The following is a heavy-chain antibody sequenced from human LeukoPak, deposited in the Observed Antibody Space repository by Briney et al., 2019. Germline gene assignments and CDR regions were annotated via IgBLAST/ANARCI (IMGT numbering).Heavy chain of an antibody. Sequence: SETLSLTCAVYGGSFSGYYWSWIRQPPGKGLEWIGEINHSGSTNYNPSLKSRVTISVDTSKNQFSLKLSSVTAADTAVYYCARRRFDWLFYTFHFDYWGQGTLVTVSS. CDR1: GGSFSGYY. V-gene: IGHV4-34*01. CDR2: INHSGST. D-gene: IGHD3-9*01. J-gene: IGHJ4*02. CDR3: ARRRFDWLFYTFHFDY.